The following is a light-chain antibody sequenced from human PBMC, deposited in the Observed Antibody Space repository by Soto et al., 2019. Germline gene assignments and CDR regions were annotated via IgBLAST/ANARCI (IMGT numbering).Light chain of an antibody. Sequence: QSVLTQPPSASGTPGQRVTISCSGSSSNIGSNYVYWYQQLPGTAPKLLIYSNNQRPSGVPDRFSGSKSGTSASLAISGLRSEDEADYYCAAWDDSLSVHVVFGGVTQLTVL. J-gene: IGLJ2*01. CDR2: SNN. CDR1: SSNIGSNY. CDR3: AAWDDSLSVHVV. V-gene: IGLV1-47*02.